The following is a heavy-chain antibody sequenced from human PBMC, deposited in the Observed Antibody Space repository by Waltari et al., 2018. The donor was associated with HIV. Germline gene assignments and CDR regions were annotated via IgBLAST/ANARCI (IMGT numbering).Heavy chain of an antibody. CDR3: ARVATVTTPCDY. V-gene: IGHV1-2*06. CDR2: ISPNSGGT. J-gene: IGHJ4*02. D-gene: IGHD4-17*01. Sequence: QVQLVQSGAAVKKPGASVKVSCKASGYTFNGYYIHWVRQAPGQGLEWMGRISPNSGGTNYAQKFQGRVTMTRDTSMSTAYMELSGLTSDDTAMYYCARVATVTTPCDYWGQGTLVTVSS. CDR1: GYTFNGYY.